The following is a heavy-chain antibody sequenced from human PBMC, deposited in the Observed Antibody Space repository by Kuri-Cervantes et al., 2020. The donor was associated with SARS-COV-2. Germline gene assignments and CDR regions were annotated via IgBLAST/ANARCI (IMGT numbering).Heavy chain of an antibody. CDR1: GFTFSSYA. V-gene: IGHV3-23*01. J-gene: IGHJ4*02. CDR3: AKIGTQYCSAGSCYVDY. D-gene: IGHD2-15*01. CDR2: ISGSGGST. Sequence: GGSLRLSCAASGFTFSSYAMSWVRQAPGKGLEWVSAISGSGGSTYYADSVKGRFTISRDNSKNTLYLQMNSLRAEDTAVYYCAKIGTQYCSAGSCYVDYRGQGTLVTVSS.